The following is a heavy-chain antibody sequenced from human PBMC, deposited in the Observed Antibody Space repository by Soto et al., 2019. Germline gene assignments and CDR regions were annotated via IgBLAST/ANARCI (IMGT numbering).Heavy chain of an antibody. D-gene: IGHD3-22*01. CDR1: GFTLSDHY. CDR2: SRDKSQFYST. J-gene: IGHJ4*02. Sequence: PGVSLRLSCAGSGFTLSDHYIYFFLHSPFNFLYFCFLSRDKSQFYSTAYAASVKGIFTTSRDESKNSVYLQMNSLKTEDTAVYYCVRATYFSDSSVYTRCFDYWGQGTLVTVSS. CDR3: VRATYFSDSSVYTRCFDY. V-gene: IGHV3-72*01.